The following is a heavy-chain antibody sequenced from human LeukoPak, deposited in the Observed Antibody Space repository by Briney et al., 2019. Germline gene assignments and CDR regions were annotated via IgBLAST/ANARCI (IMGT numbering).Heavy chain of an antibody. J-gene: IGHJ3*02. Sequence: ASVKVSCKASGGTFSSYAISWMRQAPGQGLEWMGRIIPILGIANYAQKFQGRVTITADKSTSTAYMELSSLRSEDTAVYYCAREAPYYDILTGYYDAFDIWGQGTMVTVSS. D-gene: IGHD3-9*01. V-gene: IGHV1-69*04. CDR1: GGTFSSYA. CDR2: IIPILGIA. CDR3: AREAPYYDILTGYYDAFDI.